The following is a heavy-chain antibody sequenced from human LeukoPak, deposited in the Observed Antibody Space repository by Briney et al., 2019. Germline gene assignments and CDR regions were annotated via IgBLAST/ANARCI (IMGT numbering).Heavy chain of an antibody. CDR1: GFTFSSYG. Sequence: GGSLRLSCAASGFTFSSYGMHWVRQAPGKGLEWVAFIRYDGSNKYYADPVKGRFTISRDNSKNTLYLQMNSLRAEDTAVYYCARGLYDFWSGYYSFDYWGQGTLVTVSS. J-gene: IGHJ4*02. CDR2: IRYDGSNK. D-gene: IGHD3-3*01. V-gene: IGHV3-30*02. CDR3: ARGLYDFWSGYYSFDY.